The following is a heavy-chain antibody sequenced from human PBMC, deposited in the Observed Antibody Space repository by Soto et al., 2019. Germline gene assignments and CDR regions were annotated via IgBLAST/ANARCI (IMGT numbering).Heavy chain of an antibody. D-gene: IGHD3-22*01. J-gene: IGHJ4*02. CDR3: ARVGYYDSSGPFDY. CDR2: IYTSGST. V-gene: IGHV4-4*07. Sequence: PSETLSLTRTVSGGSISSYYWSWIRQPAGKGLEWIGRIYTSGSTNYNPSLKSRVTMSVDTSKNQFSLKLSSVTAADTAVYYCARVGYYDSSGPFDYWGQGTLVTVSS. CDR1: GGSISSYY.